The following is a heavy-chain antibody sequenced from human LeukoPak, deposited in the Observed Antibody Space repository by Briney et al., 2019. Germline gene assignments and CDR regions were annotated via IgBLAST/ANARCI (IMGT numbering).Heavy chain of an antibody. Sequence: SETLSLTCLVSGGSLRGQHWNWIRQPPCKGLEWIAYIFSSGNTNSNPSLRSRLTLSLDASKNQFSLKLKSVTAADTAVYYCARDGGARSFTNGLNWFDPWGQGILVTVSS. J-gene: IGHJ5*02. CDR1: GGSLRGQH. CDR3: ARDGGARSFTNGLNWFDP. CDR2: IFSSGNT. V-gene: IGHV4-59*11. D-gene: IGHD2-8*01.